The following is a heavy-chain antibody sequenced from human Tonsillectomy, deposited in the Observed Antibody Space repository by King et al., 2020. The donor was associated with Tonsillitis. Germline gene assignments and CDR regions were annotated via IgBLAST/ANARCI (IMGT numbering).Heavy chain of an antibody. Sequence: VQLVQSGGGLVQAGGSLRLSCAASGFTVSRNYMNWVRQAPGKGLEWVAIIYTGGNTYYADSVKGRFTISRDNSKNTVYLQMNSLRAEDTAVYYCQAAGTGDLSRFDCWGQGTLVTVSS. CDR2: IYTGGNT. D-gene: IGHD7-27*01. CDR1: GFTVSRNY. V-gene: IGHV3-66*01. J-gene: IGHJ4*02. CDR3: QAAGTGDLSRFDC.